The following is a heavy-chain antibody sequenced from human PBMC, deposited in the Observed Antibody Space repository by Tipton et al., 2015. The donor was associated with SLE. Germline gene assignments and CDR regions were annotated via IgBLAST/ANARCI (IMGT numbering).Heavy chain of an antibody. J-gene: IGHJ5*02. CDR1: GGSISRYY. CDR3: ARTAAAGTRWFDP. D-gene: IGHD6-13*01. CDR2: IYYSGST. V-gene: IGHV4-59*01. Sequence: LRLSCTVSGGSISRYYWRWLRQPPGKGLEWIGYIYYSGSTNYTPSLTSRVTISVDTSKNQFSLKLSSVTAADTAVYYCARTAAAGTRWFDPWGQGTLVTVSS.